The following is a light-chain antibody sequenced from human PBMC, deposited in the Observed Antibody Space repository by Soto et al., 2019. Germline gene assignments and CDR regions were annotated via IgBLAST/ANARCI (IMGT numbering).Light chain of an antibody. CDR3: QKYGSSPT. Sequence: EIVLTQSPGTVSLSPGESATLSCRASQSISRSDLAWYQHRPGQSPRLLIYATSSRATGIPDRFTGGGAGTGFTLTISRLEPEDSAVYYCQKYGSSPTLGGGTKVDIK. CDR1: QSISRSD. J-gene: IGKJ4*01. V-gene: IGKV3-20*01. CDR2: ATS.